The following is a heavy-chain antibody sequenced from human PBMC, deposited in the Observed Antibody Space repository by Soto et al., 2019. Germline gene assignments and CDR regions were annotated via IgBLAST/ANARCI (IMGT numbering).Heavy chain of an antibody. CDR3: VSPQETSHGYSFDP. J-gene: IGHJ5*01. CDR1: GYIFTNYW. Sequence: ESLKISCKGSGYIFTNYWIGWVRQTPGKGLEWMGIIFPGDSETRYSPSFQGQVTISADKSITTAYLQWSSLRASDTAIYYCVSPQETSHGYSFDPWGQGTLVTVSS. CDR2: IFPGDSET. D-gene: IGHD1-7*01. V-gene: IGHV5-51*01.